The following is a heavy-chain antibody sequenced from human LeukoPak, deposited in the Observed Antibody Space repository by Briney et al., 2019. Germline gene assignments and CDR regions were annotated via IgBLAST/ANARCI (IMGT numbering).Heavy chain of an antibody. D-gene: IGHD6-19*01. V-gene: IGHV1-24*01. CDR2: FDPEDGET. CDR3: ATDKQWLVYYFDY. J-gene: IGHJ4*02. Sequence: EASVKVSCKVSGYTLTELSMHWVRQAPGKGLEWMGGFDPEDGETIYAQKFQGRVTMTEDTSTDTAYMELSSLRSEDTAVYYCATDKQWLVYYFDYWGQGTLVTVSS. CDR1: GYTLTELS.